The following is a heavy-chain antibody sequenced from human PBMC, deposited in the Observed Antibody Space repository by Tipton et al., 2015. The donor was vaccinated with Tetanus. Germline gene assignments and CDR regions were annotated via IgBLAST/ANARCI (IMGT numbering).Heavy chain of an antibody. CDR1: GFTFGDHG. D-gene: IGHD6-19*01. J-gene: IGHJ4*02. V-gene: IGHV3-49*03. CDR3: ARGMGISGWSPDY. CDR2: IRSEGYGGTI. Sequence: SLRLSCTTSGFTFGDHGMLWFRQAPGKALQWVGLIRSEGYGGTIQHDGSVRGRCTISRDDSNSIAYLQIDGLRTEDTAVYYCARGMGISGWSPDYWGQGTLVTVSS.